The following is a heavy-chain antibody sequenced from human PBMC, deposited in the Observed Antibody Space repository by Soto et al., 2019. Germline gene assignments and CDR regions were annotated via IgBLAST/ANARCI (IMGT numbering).Heavy chain of an antibody. D-gene: IGHD6-13*01. CDR1: GFTFSSYG. CDR2: ISYDGSNK. Sequence: PGGSLRLSCAASGFTFSSYGMHWVRQAPGKGLEWVAVISYDGSNKYYADSVKGRFTISRDNSKNTLYLQMNSLRAEDTAVYYCAKDNKQQEKRFKVVLFGPENYGMDVWGQGTTVTVSS. J-gene: IGHJ6*02. V-gene: IGHV3-30*18. CDR3: AKDNKQQEKRFKVVLFGPENYGMDV.